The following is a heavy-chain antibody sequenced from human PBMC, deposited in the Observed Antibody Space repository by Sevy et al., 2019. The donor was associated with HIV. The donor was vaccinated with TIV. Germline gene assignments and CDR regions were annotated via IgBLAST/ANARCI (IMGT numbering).Heavy chain of an antibody. CDR3: ARVAYCGGDCYGNWFDP. V-gene: IGHV1-18*01. J-gene: IGHJ5*02. CDR2: ISAYNGNT. Sequence: ASVKVSCKASGYTFTSYGISWVRQAPGQGLEWMGWISAYNGNTNYAQKLQGRVTMTTDTSTSTAYMELRCLRSDDPAGDYWARVAYCGGDCYGNWFDPWGQGTLVTVSS. CDR1: GYTFTSYG. D-gene: IGHD2-21*02.